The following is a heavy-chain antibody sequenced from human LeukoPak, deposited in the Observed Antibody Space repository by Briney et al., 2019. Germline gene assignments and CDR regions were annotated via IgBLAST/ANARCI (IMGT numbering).Heavy chain of an antibody. J-gene: IGHJ6*03. V-gene: IGHV1-2*02. CDR3: ARGVTIDYYYYYYMDV. CDR1: GYTFTGYY. Sequence: GASVKVSCKASGYTFTGYYMHWVRQAPGQGLEWMGWINPNSGGTNYAQKFQGRVTMTRDTSISTAYMELSRLRSDDTAVYYCARGVTIDYYYYYYMDVWGKGTTVTISS. D-gene: IGHD4-17*01. CDR2: INPNSGGT.